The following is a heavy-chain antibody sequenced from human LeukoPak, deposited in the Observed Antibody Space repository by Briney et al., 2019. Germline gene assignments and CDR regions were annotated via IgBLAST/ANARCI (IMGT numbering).Heavy chain of an antibody. CDR1: GFTFSTYW. CDR2: IKSDGGT. V-gene: IGHV3-74*01. CDR3: ARAPSEIGGYYPEYFRH. D-gene: IGHD3-22*01. Sequence: GGSLRLSCAASGFTFSTYWMHWVRQAPGRGLVWVSRIKSDGGTNYADSVKGRFTISRDNAKKTVSLQMNSLRPEDTGVYYCARAPSEIGGYYPEYFRHWGQGTLVTVSS. J-gene: IGHJ1*01.